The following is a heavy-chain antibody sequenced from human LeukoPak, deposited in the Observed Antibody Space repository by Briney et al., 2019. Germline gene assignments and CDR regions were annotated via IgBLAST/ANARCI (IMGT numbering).Heavy chain of an antibody. CDR1: GFTFSSYS. CDR2: ISGSGGST. D-gene: IGHD1-1*01. CDR3: ATLSSESPGRGNGDAFDI. Sequence: GGSLRLSCAASGFTFSSYSMNWARQAPGKGLEWVSAISGSGGSTYYADSVKGRFTISRDNSKNTLYLQMNSLRAEDTAVYYCATLSSESPGRGNGDAFDIWGQGTMVTVSS. V-gene: IGHV3-23*01. J-gene: IGHJ3*02.